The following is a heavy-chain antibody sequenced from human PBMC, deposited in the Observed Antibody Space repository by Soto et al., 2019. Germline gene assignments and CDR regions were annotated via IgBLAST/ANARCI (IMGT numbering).Heavy chain of an antibody. CDR2: ISSSSSYT. CDR3: AREIVVARGASYFDY. CDR1: GFTFSDYY. V-gene: IGHV3-11*06. D-gene: IGHD2-2*01. J-gene: IGHJ4*02. Sequence: PGGSLRLSCAASGFTFSDYYMSWIRQAPGKGLEWVSYISSSSSYTNYVDSVKGRFTISRDNAKNSLYLQMNSLRAEDTAVYYCAREIVVARGASYFDYWGPGTLVTVSS.